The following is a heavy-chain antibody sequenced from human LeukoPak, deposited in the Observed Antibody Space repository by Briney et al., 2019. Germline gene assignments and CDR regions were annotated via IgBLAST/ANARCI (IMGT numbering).Heavy chain of an antibody. CDR2: IYYSGST. J-gene: IGHJ4*02. CDR1: GGSVSSGSYY. V-gene: IGHV4-61*01. CDR3: ARGSRGYSYG. D-gene: IGHD5-18*01. Sequence: SETLALTWTVSGGSVSSGSYYWSWIRQPPGKGLEWIGYIYYSGSTNYNPSLRSRVTISVDTSKNQFSLKLSSVTAADTAVYYCARGSRGYSYGWGQGTLATVSS.